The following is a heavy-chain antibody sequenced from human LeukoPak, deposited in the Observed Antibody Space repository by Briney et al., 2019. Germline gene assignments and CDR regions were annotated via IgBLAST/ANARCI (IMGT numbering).Heavy chain of an antibody. CDR3: TKDTGEGDF. CDR1: GFTFSIYG. CDR2: IGFDGSDE. J-gene: IGHJ4*02. Sequence: PGGSLRLSCATSGFTFSIYGMHWVRQFPGKGLEWVAFIGFDGSDEEYVDSVKGRFTISRDNSKNTLYLQMKNLRFEDTAMYYCTKDTGEGDFWGQGTLVTVSS. D-gene: IGHD2-21*01. V-gene: IGHV3-30*02.